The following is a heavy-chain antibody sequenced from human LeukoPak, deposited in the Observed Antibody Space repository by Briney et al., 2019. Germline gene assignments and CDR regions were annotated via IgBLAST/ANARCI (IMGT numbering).Heavy chain of an antibody. Sequence: SETLSLTCTVSDDSITIYYWSWIRQPPGKGLEWIGYIDHTGITNYNPSLNSRVTISRDTSKNHFSLELSSVTAADTAVFYCARGGGRYPDPDSWGFWGQGTLVTVSS. D-gene: IGHD3-16*01. V-gene: IGHV4-59*12. CDR2: IDHTGIT. CDR3: ARGGGRYPDPDSWGF. CDR1: DDSITIYY. J-gene: IGHJ4*02.